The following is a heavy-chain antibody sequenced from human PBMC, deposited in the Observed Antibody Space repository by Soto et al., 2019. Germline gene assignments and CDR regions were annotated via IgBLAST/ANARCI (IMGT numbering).Heavy chain of an antibody. CDR2: INPSGGST. CDR1: GYTFTSYY. J-gene: IGHJ6*02. CDR3: ARVLGYCSGGSCPPSFYYYYGMDV. D-gene: IGHD2-15*01. Sequence: QVQLVQSGAEVKKPGASVKVSCKASGYTFTSYYMHWVRQAPGQGLEGMGIINPSGGSTSYAQKFQGRVTMTRDTSTSTVYMELSSLRSEDTAVYYCARVLGYCSGGSCPPSFYYYYGMDVWGQGTTVTVSS. V-gene: IGHV1-46*01.